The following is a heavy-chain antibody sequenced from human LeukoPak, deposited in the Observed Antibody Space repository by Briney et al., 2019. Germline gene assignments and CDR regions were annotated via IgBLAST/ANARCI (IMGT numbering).Heavy chain of an antibody. Sequence: SETLSLTCTVSGRSIGSSSYYWGWIRHPPGRGLDGVGSIYYSGSTYSNPSLKSRVTISVDTSKNQFSLKLSSVTAADTAVYYCARHSSIRSPFVYWGQGPRVTVSS. CDR1: GRSIGSSSYY. D-gene: IGHD6-19*01. CDR2: IYYSGST. V-gene: IGHV4-39*01. J-gene: IGHJ4*02. CDR3: ARHSSIRSPFVY.